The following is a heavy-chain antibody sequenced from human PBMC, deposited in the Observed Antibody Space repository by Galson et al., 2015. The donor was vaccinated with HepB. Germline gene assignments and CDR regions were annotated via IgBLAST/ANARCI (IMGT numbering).Heavy chain of an antibody. CDR1: GFTFDDYA. CDR3: AKGGGGKSSGWYSDLGGYFQH. J-gene: IGHJ1*01. D-gene: IGHD6-19*01. V-gene: IGHV3-9*01. CDR2: ISWNSGSI. Sequence: SLRLSCAASGFTFDDYAMHWVRQAPGKGLEWVSGISWNSGSIGYADSVKGRFTISRDNAKNSLYLQMNSLRAEDTALYYCAKGGGGKSSGWYSDLGGYFQHWGQGTLVTVSS.